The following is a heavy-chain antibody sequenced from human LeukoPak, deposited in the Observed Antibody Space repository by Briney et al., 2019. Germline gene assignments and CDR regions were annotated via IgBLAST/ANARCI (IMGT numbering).Heavy chain of an antibody. J-gene: IGHJ3*02. D-gene: IGHD3-22*01. CDR3: AREYYDSNKAPALDI. Sequence: SETLSLTCTVSGGSISSSSYYWGWIRQPPGKGLEWIGRIYTSGTITYNPSLKSRVTMSVDTSKNQFSLKLSSVTAADTAVYYCAREYYDSNKAPALDIWGQGTMVTVSS. CDR2: IYTSGTI. V-gene: IGHV4-39*07. CDR1: GGSISSSSYY.